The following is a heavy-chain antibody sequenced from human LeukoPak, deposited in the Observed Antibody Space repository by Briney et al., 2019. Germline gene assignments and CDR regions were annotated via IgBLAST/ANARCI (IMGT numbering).Heavy chain of an antibody. V-gene: IGHV4-39*01. CDR2: IYYSGST. J-gene: IGHJ6*02. CDR1: GGSISSSSYY. Sequence: SETLSLTCTVSGGSISSSSYYWGWIRQPPGKGLEWIGSIYYSGSTYCNPSLKSRVTISVDTSKNQFSLKLSSVTAADTAVYYCARTTVTEKNYYYYGMDVWGQGTTVTVSS. CDR3: ARTTVTEKNYYYYGMDV. D-gene: IGHD4-11*01.